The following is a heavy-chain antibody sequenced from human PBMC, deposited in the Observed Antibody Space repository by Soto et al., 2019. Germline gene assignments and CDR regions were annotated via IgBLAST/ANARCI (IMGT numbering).Heavy chain of an antibody. CDR1: GFTFSTYG. Sequence: PGGSLRLSCAASGFTFSTYGMHWVRQAPGKGLEWVAVIWYDGSNKYYADSVKGRFTISRDNSNNTLYLQMNSLRAEDTAVYYCARSPAGYTYGYGADYWGQGTLVTV. CDR3: ARSPAGYTYGYGADY. CDR2: IWYDGSNK. J-gene: IGHJ4*02. V-gene: IGHV3-33*01. D-gene: IGHD5-18*01.